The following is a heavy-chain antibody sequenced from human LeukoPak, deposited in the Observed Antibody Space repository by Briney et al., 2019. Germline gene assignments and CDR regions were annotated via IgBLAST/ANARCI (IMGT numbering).Heavy chain of an antibody. Sequence: GGSLRLSCAASGFTFSSYGMHWVRQAPGEGLEWVAVIWYDGSNKYYADSVKGRFTISRDNSKNTLYLQMNSLRAEDTAVYYCARDYYYYGMDVWGQGTTVTVSS. J-gene: IGHJ6*02. CDR2: IWYDGSNK. CDR3: ARDYYYYGMDV. CDR1: GFTFSSYG. V-gene: IGHV3-33*01.